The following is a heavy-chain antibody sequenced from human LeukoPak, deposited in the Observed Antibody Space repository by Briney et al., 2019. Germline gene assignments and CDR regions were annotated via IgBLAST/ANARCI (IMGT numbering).Heavy chain of an antibody. J-gene: IGHJ6*02. CDR3: ARDRTSNYGDYVGPYYGMDV. CDR2: ISSGSSSV. Sequence: GGSLRLSCSASGFTFSAYTMNWVRQAPGQGLEWVSYISSGSSSVYYADSVKGRFTISRDNAKNSLYLQMDSLRAEDTAVYYCARDRTSNYGDYVGPYYGMDVWGQGTTVTVSS. V-gene: IGHV3-48*04. CDR1: GFTFSAYT. D-gene: IGHD4-17*01.